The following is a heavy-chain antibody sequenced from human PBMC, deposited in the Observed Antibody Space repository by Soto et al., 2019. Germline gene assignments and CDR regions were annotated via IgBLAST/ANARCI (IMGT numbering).Heavy chain of an antibody. J-gene: IGHJ6*02. CDR1: GFTFSSYA. D-gene: IGHD6-13*01. Sequence: EVQLLESGGGLVQPGGSLRLSCAASGFTFSSYAMSWVRQAPGKGLEWVSAISGSGGSRYYADSVKGRFTISRDNRKNPVHLHKNSLRAEDTAVYYWPARPIPGAGTYCYDGMGLGGQGTTVTLAS. V-gene: IGHV3-23*01. CDR2: ISGSGGSR. CDR3: PARPIPGAGTYCYDGMGL.